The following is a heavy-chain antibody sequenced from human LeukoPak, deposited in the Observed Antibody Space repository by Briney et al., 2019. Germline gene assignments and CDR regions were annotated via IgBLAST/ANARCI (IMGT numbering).Heavy chain of an antibody. V-gene: IGHV4-4*07. J-gene: IGHJ4*02. CDR1: GGSISSYY. CDR2: IYTSGST. CDR3: ARETEDTDRISYYFDY. D-gene: IGHD5-18*01. Sequence: SETLSLTCTVSGGSISSYYWSWIRQPAGKGLEWIGRIYTSGSTNYNPSLKSRVTMSVDTSKNQFSLKLSSVTAADTAVYYCARETEDTDRISYYFDYWGQGTLVTVSS.